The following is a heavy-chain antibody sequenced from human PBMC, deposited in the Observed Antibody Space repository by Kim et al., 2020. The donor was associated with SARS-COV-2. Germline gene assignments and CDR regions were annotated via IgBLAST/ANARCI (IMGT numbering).Heavy chain of an antibody. J-gene: IGHJ4*02. CDR2: ISYDGSNK. V-gene: IGHV3-30*18. Sequence: GGSLRLSCAASGFTFNTYGMHWVRQAPGKGLEWVAVISYDGSNKYYADSVKGRFTISRDNSKNTLYLQMNSLGIEDTAVYYCAKAFSGSDFGYDYWGQGTLVTVSA. CDR3: AKAFSGSDFGYDY. D-gene: IGHD1-26*01. CDR1: GFTFNTYG.